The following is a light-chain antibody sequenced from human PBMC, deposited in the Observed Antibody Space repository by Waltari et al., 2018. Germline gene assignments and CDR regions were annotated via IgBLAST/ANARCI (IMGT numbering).Light chain of an antibody. CDR3: QQYNYWSGT. Sequence: EIVMTQSPATLSLSPGERATLSCRASQSVSSNLAWYRQKPGQAPRLLIHGASTRATGIPARFSGSGSGTEFTLTISSLQSEDFAVYYCQQYNYWSGTFGQGTKVEIK. J-gene: IGKJ1*01. CDR1: QSVSSN. CDR2: GAS. V-gene: IGKV3-15*01.